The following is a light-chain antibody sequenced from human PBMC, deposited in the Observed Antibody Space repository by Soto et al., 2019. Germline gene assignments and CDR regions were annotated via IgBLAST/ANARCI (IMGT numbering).Light chain of an antibody. CDR3: QQYASSPPGYT. CDR1: QSVSSSY. V-gene: IGKV3-20*01. J-gene: IGKJ2*01. CDR2: GAS. Sequence: EIVLTQSPGTLSLSPGERATLSCRASQSVSSSYLAWYQQKPGQAPRLLIYGASSRATGIPDRFSGSGSGTDFTLTISRLEPEDFAVYYCQQYASSPPGYTFCQGTKLEIK.